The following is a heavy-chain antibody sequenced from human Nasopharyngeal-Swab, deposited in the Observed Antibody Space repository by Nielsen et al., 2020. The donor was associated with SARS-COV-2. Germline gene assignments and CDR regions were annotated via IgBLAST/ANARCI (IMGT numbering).Heavy chain of an antibody. CDR1: GFTFSSYA. Sequence: GGSLRLSCAASGFTFSSYAMSWVRQVSGKGLEWVSAISGSGGSTYYADSVKGRFTISRDNSKNTLYLQMNSLRAEDTAVYYCAREGGGSYSDTFDMWGQGTMVTVSS. V-gene: IGHV3-23*01. CDR2: ISGSGGST. CDR3: AREGGGSYSDTFDM. D-gene: IGHD3-10*01. J-gene: IGHJ3*02.